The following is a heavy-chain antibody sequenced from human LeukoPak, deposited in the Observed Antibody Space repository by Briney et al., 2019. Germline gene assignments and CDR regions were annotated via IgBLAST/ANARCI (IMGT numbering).Heavy chain of an antibody. D-gene: IGHD1-26*01. J-gene: IGHJ6*02. CDR1: GGTFSSYA. Sequence: ASVKVSRKASGGTFSSYAISWVRQAPGQGLEWMGRIIPILGIANYAQKFQGRVTITADKSTSTAYMELSSLRSEDTAVYYCARGGYFREWELKSDRPYYYYGMDVWGQGTTVTVSS. CDR3: ARGGYFREWELKSDRPYYYYGMDV. CDR2: IIPILGIA. V-gene: IGHV1-69*04.